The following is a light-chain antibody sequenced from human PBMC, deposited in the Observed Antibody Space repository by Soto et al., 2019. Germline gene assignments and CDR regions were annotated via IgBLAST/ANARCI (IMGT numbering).Light chain of an antibody. J-gene: IGLJ1*01. V-gene: IGLV2-23*02. CDR3: CSSGGSPTYV. CDR2: EVN. Sequence: QSVPTQPASVSGAPGQSFTISCTGTSSNVGSYKLVSWYQQHPGKAPKLMILEVNKRPPGVSNRFSGSKSGNTASLTISGLKVEDEADYYCCSSGGSPTYVVGTGTKVTVL. CDR1: SSNVGSYKL.